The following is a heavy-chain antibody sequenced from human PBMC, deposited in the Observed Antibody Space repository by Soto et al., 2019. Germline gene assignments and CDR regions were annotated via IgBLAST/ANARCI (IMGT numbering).Heavy chain of an antibody. CDR2: INPSGGST. Sequence: QVQLVQSGAEVKKPGASVKVSCKASGYTFTSYYMHWVRQAPGQGLEWMGIINPSGGSTSYAQKFKGRVTMTRDTSTSTVYMELSSLRSEDTAVYYCARETITMVRGVRVDPWGQGTLVTVSS. CDR1: GYTFTSYY. V-gene: IGHV1-46*01. D-gene: IGHD3-10*01. J-gene: IGHJ5*02. CDR3: ARETITMVRGVRVDP.